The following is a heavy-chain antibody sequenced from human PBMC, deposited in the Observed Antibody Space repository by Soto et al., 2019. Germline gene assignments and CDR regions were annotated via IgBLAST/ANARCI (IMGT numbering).Heavy chain of an antibody. V-gene: IGHV3-49*03. CDR1: GFTFGDYA. J-gene: IGHJ3*02. D-gene: IGHD3-16*02. CDR3: TRSLHLGELSFFRETINVGNDAFDI. CDR2: IRSKAYGGTT. Sequence: EVQLVEPGGGLVQPGRSLRLSCTASGFTFGDYAMSWFRQAPGKGLEWVGFIRSKAYGGTTEYAASVKGRFTISRDDSKSIAYLQMNSLKTEDTAVYYCTRSLHLGELSFFRETINVGNDAFDIWGQGTMVTVSS.